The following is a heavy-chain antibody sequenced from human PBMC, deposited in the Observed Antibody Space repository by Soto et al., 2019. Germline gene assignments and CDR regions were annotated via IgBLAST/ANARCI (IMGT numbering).Heavy chain of an antibody. CDR3: ARSSGGLDWFDP. J-gene: IGHJ5*02. D-gene: IGHD2-15*01. CDR1: GGSISSYY. V-gene: IGHV4-59*01. Sequence: SETLSLTCTVSGGSISSYYWSWIRQPPGKGLEWIGYIYYSRSTNYNPSLKSRVTISVDTSKNQFSLKLSSVTAADTAVYYCARSSGGLDWFDPWGQGTLVTVSS. CDR2: IYYSRST.